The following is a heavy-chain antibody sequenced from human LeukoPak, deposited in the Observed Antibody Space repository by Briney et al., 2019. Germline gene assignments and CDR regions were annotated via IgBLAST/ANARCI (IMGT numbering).Heavy chain of an antibody. CDR2: INPNSGGT. Sequence: ASVKVSCKASGYTFTGYYMHWVRQAPGQGLEWMGWINPNSGGTNYAQKFQGRVTMTRDTSISTAYMELSRLRSDDTAVYYCARDFLLWFGEFRQYYYYMDVWGKGTTVTISS. CDR1: GYTFTGYY. V-gene: IGHV1-2*02. J-gene: IGHJ6*03. CDR3: ARDFLLWFGEFRQYYYYMDV. D-gene: IGHD3-10*01.